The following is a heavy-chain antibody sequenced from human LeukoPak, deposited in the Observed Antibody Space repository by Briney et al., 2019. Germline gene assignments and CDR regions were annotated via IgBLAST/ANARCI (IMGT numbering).Heavy chain of an antibody. J-gene: IGHJ6*03. CDR2: MNPNSGNT. Sequence: ASVKVSCKASGYTFTSHDINWVRQATGQGLEWMGWMNPNSGNTGYAQKFQGRVTMTRNTSISTAYMELSSLRSEDTAVYYCARSYNWNYVPYYYYYMDVWGKGTTVTVSS. D-gene: IGHD1-7*01. CDR3: ARSYNWNYVPYYYYYMDV. V-gene: IGHV1-8*01. CDR1: GYTFTSHD.